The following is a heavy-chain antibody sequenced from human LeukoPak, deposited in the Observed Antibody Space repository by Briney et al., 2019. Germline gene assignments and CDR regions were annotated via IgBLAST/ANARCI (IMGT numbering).Heavy chain of an antibody. Sequence: ASVKVSCKASGYTFTSYGISWVRQAPGQGLEWMGWISTYNGNTNYAQKLQGRVPMTTDTSTSTAYMELRSLRSDDTAVYYCARYYYGSGSYYSNYYYYYMDVWGKGTTVTISS. V-gene: IGHV1-18*01. J-gene: IGHJ6*03. CDR2: ISTYNGNT. D-gene: IGHD3-10*01. CDR1: GYTFTSYG. CDR3: ARYYYGSGSYYSNYYYYYMDV.